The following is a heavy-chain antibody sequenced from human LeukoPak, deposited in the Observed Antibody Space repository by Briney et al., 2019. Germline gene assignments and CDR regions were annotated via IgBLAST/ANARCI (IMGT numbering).Heavy chain of an antibody. V-gene: IGHV4-4*07. CDR2: IYTSGST. CDR1: GGSISSYY. D-gene: IGHD6-13*01. J-gene: IGHJ3*02. Sequence: SETLSLTCTVSGGSISSYYWSWIRQPAGKGLEWIGRIYTSGSTNYNPSLKSRVTMSVDTSKNQFSLKLSSVTAADTAVYYCARDGIAAAGTPDAFDIWGQGTMVTVSS. CDR3: ARDGIAAAGTPDAFDI.